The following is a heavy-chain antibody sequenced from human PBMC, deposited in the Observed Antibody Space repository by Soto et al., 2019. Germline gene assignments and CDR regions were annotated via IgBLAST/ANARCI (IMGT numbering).Heavy chain of an antibody. D-gene: IGHD2-15*01. CDR1: GYSFTSYW. CDR3: AQQGIVVISPDTSGGDNWFDP. Sequence: PGESLKISCKGSGYSFTSYWIGWVRQMPGKGLEWMGIIYPGDSDTRYSPSFQGQVTISADKSISTAYLQWSSRKASDTARSYCAQQGIVVISPDTSGGDNWFDPWGQGTLVTVSS. J-gene: IGHJ5*02. CDR2: IYPGDSDT. V-gene: IGHV5-51*01.